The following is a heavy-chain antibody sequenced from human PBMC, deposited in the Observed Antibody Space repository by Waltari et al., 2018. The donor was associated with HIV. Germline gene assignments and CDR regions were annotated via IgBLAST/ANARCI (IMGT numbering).Heavy chain of an antibody. J-gene: IGHJ4*02. CDR3: ASENFWGGPHN. V-gene: IGHV3-21*03. D-gene: IGHD3-3*01. CDR2: ISSTSSFI. CDR1: GFTFNTFN. Sequence: EVQLVESGGGLVKPGGSLSLPCVVSGFTFNTFNMKWVRQAPGKGLEWVSSISSTSSFIYYADSLKGRFTVSRDNAKNSLYLQINNLRAEDTAIYYCASENFWGGPHNWGQGTLVTVSS.